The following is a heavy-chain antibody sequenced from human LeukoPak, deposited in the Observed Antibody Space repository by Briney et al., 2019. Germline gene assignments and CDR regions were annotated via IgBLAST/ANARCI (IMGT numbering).Heavy chain of an antibody. Sequence: SETLSLTCTVSGGSISSYYWSWIRQPPGKGLEWIGYIYYSGSTNYNPSLKSRVTISVDTSKNQFSLKLSSVTAADTAVYYCARVWAYCSSTSCYTHDYWGQGTLVTVSS. CDR2: IYYSGST. J-gene: IGHJ4*02. V-gene: IGHV4-59*01. D-gene: IGHD2-2*02. CDR1: GGSISSYY. CDR3: ARVWAYCSSTSCYTHDY.